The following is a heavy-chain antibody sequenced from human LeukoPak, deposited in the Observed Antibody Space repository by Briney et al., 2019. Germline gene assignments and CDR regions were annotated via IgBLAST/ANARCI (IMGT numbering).Heavy chain of an antibody. D-gene: IGHD5-12*01. V-gene: IGHV1-2*02. CDR3: VRVGYNGYVLVF. CDR1: GYTLTGYY. J-gene: IGHJ4*02. CDR2: INPSSGAT. Sequence: ASVKVSCKASGYTLTGYYMHWVRQAPGQGLEWMGWINPSSGATNFAQKFQGRVTMTRDTSISTAYMELSRLRSDDTAVYFCVRVGYNGYVLVFWGQGTLVTVSS.